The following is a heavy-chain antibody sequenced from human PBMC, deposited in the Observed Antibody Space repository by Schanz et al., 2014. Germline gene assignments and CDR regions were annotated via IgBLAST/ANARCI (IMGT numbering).Heavy chain of an antibody. J-gene: IGHJ3*01. V-gene: IGHV1-46*03. CDR2: INPIDGST. CDR1: GYMYTSHF. CDR3: ASDTMGGNFVLDV. Sequence: QVQLVQSGAEVEKPGASVTVSCKASGYMYTSHFLHWVRQAPGQGFEWIGLINPIDGSTTYPLRFHGRITMTRDTSTTTFYMDLSSLGSEDTAVYYCASDTMGGNFVLDVWGQGTMVTVSS. D-gene: IGHD3-10*01.